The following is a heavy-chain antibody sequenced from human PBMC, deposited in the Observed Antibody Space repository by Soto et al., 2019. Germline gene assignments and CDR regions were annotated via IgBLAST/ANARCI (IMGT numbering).Heavy chain of an antibody. CDR3: ARFLGGAGSYYDGQNYNYYNGMDV. D-gene: IGHD3-10*01. J-gene: IGHJ6*02. Sequence: GASVKVSCKASGGPYNSFAISWVRQAPGQGLEWIGGIIPVFGTATYAQKFKGRVTITAEESTSTAYMELSSLTSEDTAVYYCARFLGGAGSYYDGQNYNYYNGMDVWGQGTTVT. V-gene: IGHV1-69*13. CDR1: GGPYNSFA. CDR2: IIPVFGTA.